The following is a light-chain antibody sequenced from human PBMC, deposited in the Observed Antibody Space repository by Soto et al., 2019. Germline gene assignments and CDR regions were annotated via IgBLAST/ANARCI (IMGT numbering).Light chain of an antibody. Sequence: QSALTQPPSVSAAPGQKVTISCSGSSSNIGNNYVSWYQQLPGTAPKLLIYDSNKRPSGIPDRFSGSKSGTSATLDITGLQTGDEADYYCATWDSSLTGEVFGGGTKPPS. J-gene: IGLJ2*01. CDR3: ATWDSSLTGEV. CDR1: SSNIGNNY. CDR2: DSN. V-gene: IGLV1-51*01.